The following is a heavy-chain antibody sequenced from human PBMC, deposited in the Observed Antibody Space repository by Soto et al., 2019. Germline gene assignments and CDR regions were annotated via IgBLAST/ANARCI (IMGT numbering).Heavy chain of an antibody. CDR2: IYYSGST. V-gene: IGHV4-30-4*01. J-gene: IGHJ6*04. D-gene: IGHD3-10*01. CDR3: ASSLVRGVNHDGMDV. CDR1: GGSISSGDYY. Sequence: TLSLTCTVSGGSISSGDYYWSWIRQPPGKGLEWIGYIYYSGSTYYNPSLKSRVTISVDTSKNQFSLKLSSVTAADTAVYYCASSLVRGVNHDGMDVWGKGTTVTVSS.